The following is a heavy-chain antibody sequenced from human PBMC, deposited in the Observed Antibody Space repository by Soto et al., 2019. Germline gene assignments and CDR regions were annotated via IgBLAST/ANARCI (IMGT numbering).Heavy chain of an antibody. CDR1: GDSMTGHY. D-gene: IGHD3-3*01. Sequence: QVQLQESGPGLVKPSETLSLTCIVSGDSMTGHYWSWVRQSPEKGLECTGWLYYTGYTMYNPSFKSRATMSVDTSKNQFSLNLGSVTAADTAVYYCARLPGLENNPPFDSWGQGALVVVSS. CDR2: LYYTGYT. CDR3: ARLPGLENNPPFDS. J-gene: IGHJ4*02. V-gene: IGHV4-59*08.